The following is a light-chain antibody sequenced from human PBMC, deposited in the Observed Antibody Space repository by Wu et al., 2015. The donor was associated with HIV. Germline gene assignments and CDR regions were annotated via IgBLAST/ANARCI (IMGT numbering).Light chain of an antibody. V-gene: IGKV3-11*01. Sequence: EIVLTQSPDTLSASPGERATLSCRASQSVSRFLAWYQHKPGQAPRVLIYDTSNRAAGIPTRFSGSGFGTDFTLTISSLEPEDFAVYYCQQRSSWPWTFGQGTKVEIK. J-gene: IGKJ1*01. CDR2: DTS. CDR1: QSVSRF. CDR3: QQRSSWPWT.